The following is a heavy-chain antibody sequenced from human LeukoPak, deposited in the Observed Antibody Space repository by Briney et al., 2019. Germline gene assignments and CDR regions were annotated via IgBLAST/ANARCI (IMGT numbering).Heavy chain of an antibody. J-gene: IGHJ4*02. Sequence: PGGSLRLSCAASGFTFSSYSMNWVRQAPGKGLEWVSSISSSSSYIYYADSVKGRFTIFRDNAKNSLYLQMNSLRAEDTAVYYCARDIGTVTTEWYFDYWGQGTLVTVSS. CDR3: ARDIGTVTTEWYFDY. D-gene: IGHD4-11*01. CDR2: ISSSSSYI. V-gene: IGHV3-21*01. CDR1: GFTFSSYS.